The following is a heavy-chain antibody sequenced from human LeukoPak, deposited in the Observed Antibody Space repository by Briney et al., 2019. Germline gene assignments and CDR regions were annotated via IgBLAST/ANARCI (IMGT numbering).Heavy chain of an antibody. Sequence: SVKVSCKASGGTFSSYAISWVRQAPGQGLEWMGGIIPIFGTANYAQKFQGGVAITADESTSTAYTELSSLRSEDTAVYYCAREQSSGGYTAMANWFDPWGQGTLVTVSS. CDR2: IIPIFGTA. V-gene: IGHV1-69*13. CDR1: GGTFSSYA. J-gene: IGHJ5*02. D-gene: IGHD5-18*01. CDR3: AREQSSGGYTAMANWFDP.